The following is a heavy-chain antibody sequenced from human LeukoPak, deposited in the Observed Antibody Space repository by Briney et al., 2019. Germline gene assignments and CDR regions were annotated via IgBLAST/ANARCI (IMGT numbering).Heavy chain of an antibody. CDR3: ARQLLWFGELYALDY. D-gene: IGHD3-10*01. J-gene: IGHJ4*02. CDR2: IWYDGSNK. CDR1: GFTFSSYG. V-gene: IGHV3-33*08. Sequence: GGSLRLSCAASGFTFSSYGMHWVRQAPGKGLEGVAVIWYDGSNKYYADSVKGRFTISRDNSKNTLYLQMNSLRAEDTAVYYCARQLLWFGELYALDYWGQGTLVTVPS.